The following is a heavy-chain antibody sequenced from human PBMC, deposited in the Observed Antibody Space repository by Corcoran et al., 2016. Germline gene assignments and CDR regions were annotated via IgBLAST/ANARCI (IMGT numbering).Heavy chain of an antibody. D-gene: IGHD3-10*01. CDR1: GFTFSSYS. V-gene: IGHV3-48*04. CDR2: ISSSSSTI. CDR3: ARGLYGSGSYAVDY. Sequence: EVQLVDSGGGLVQPGGSLRLSCAASGFTFSSYSMNWVRQAPGKGREWVSYISSSSSTIYYADSVKGRFTISRDNAKNSLYLQMNSLRAEDTAVYYCARGLYGSGSYAVDYWGQGTLVTVSS. J-gene: IGHJ4*02.